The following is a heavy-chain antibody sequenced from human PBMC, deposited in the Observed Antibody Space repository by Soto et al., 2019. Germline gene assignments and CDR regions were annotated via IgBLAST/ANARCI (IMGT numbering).Heavy chain of an antibody. CDR2: TSSDGSKK. D-gene: IGHD3-22*01. J-gene: IGHJ4*02. CDR3: ARGPLTSGYYCDY. CDR1: GFTFRSYA. V-gene: IGHV3-30-3*01. Sequence: PGGSLRLSCAASGFTFRSYAMHWVRQAPGKGLEWVAVTSSDGSKKYYADSVRGRLTISRDNSKNTLYLQMNSLRTEDTAVYYCARGPLTSGYYCDYWGQGTLVTVSS.